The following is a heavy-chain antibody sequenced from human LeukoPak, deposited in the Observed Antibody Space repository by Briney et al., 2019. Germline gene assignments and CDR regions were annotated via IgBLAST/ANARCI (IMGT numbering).Heavy chain of an antibody. CDR2: IYSDNT. Sequence: PGGSLRLSCTVSGFTVSSNSMSRVRQAPGKGLEWVSFIYSDNTHYSDSVKGRFTISGDNSKNTLYLQMNSLRAEDTAVYYCARRAGAYSHPYDYWGQGTLVTVSS. J-gene: IGHJ4*02. CDR1: GFTVSSNS. D-gene: IGHD4/OR15-4a*01. CDR3: ARRAGAYSHPYDY. V-gene: IGHV3-53*01.